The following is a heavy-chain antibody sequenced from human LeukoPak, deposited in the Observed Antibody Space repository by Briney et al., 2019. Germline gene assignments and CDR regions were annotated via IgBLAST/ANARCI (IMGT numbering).Heavy chain of an antibody. CDR1: GGTFSSYA. Sequence: ASVKVSRKASGGTFSSYAISWVRQAPGQGLEWMGRIIPILGIANYAQKFQGRVTITADKSTSTAYMELSSLRSEDTAVYYCARLSSGYQTDDYWGQGTLVTVSS. D-gene: IGHD3-22*01. CDR2: IIPILGIA. V-gene: IGHV1-69*04. J-gene: IGHJ4*02. CDR3: ARLSSGYQTDDY.